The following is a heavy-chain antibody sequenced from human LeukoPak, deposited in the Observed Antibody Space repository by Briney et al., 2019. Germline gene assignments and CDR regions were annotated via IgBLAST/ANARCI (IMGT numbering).Heavy chain of an antibody. V-gene: IGHV4-30-4*01. Sequence: PSETLSLTCTVSGGSISSGDYYWRWTRQPPGTGLEWIEYIYYSGRTYYNPSLKSRVTISVDTSKSQFSLKLISVTAADTAVYYCARETSGMVRVVISSWNEYYFDYWGQGTLVTVSS. CDR2: IYYSGRT. CDR3: ARETSGMVRVVISSWNEYYFDY. D-gene: IGHD3-10*01. J-gene: IGHJ4*02. CDR1: GGSISSGDYY.